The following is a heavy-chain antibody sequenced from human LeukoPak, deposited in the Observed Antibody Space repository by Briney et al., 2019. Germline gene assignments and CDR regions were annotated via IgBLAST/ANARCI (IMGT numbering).Heavy chain of an antibody. Sequence: PSETLSLTCTVSGGSISSYYWSWIRQPPGKGLEWIGYIYYSGSTNYNPSLKSRVTISVDTSKNQFSLKLSSVTAADTAVYYCARKEGRYSSGWYGFDYWGQGTLVTVSS. J-gene: IGHJ4*02. CDR1: GGSISSYY. V-gene: IGHV4-59*08. D-gene: IGHD6-19*01. CDR2: IYYSGST. CDR3: ARKEGRYSSGWYGFDY.